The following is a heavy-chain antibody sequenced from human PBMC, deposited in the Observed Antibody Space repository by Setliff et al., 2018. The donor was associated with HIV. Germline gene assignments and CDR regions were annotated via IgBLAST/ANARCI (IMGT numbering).Heavy chain of an antibody. CDR3: ARGSPSSGWYGEYAY. V-gene: IGHV4-34*01. J-gene: IGHJ4*02. CDR2: INHSGST. D-gene: IGHD6-13*01. Sequence: NPSETLSLTCAVYGGSLSGYYWSWIRQPPGKGLEWIGEINHSGSTFYSPSLKSRVTISVETSKNQFSLKLSSVTAADTAIYYCARGSPSSGWYGEYAYWGQGTLVTVSS. CDR1: GGSLSGYY.